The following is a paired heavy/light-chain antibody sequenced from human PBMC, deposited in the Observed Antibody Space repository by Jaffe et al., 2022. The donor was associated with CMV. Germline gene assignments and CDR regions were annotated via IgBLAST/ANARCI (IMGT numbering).Light chain of an antibody. CDR1: KLGDKF. J-gene: IGLJ2*01. V-gene: IGLV3-1*01. CDR2: EDS. Sequence: SYDLTQPPSVSVSPGQTATITCSGVKLGDKFTCWYQQKSGQSPVLVIHEDSKRPSGIPARFSGSSSGNTATLTISGTQALDEAEYYCQAWDRTTAVFGGGTKLTVL. CDR3: QAWDRTTAV.
Heavy chain of an antibody. D-gene: IGHD3-10*01. CDR1: SDSFGDYY. CDR2: IYGSGST. CDR3: ARLAGSGFDF. V-gene: IGHV4-4*07. Sequence: QVLLQASGPRLVKPSETLSLTCSVSSDSFGDYYWNWIRRPAGKGLEWIGRIYGSGSTNYNPSLRSRATMSVDRSKNQVSLKLNSVTAADTAVYYCARLAGSGFDFWGQGTTVTVSS. J-gene: IGHJ3*01.